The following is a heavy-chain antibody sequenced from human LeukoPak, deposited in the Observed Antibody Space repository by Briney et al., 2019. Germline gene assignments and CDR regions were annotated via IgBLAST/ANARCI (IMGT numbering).Heavy chain of an antibody. CDR3: ARSDYDSSGYYRTHFQH. D-gene: IGHD3-22*01. J-gene: IGHJ1*01. Sequence: PGASLRLSCAASGFTFDDYGMSWVRQAPGKGLEWVSGINWNGGSTGYADSVKGRFTISRDNAKNSLYLQMNSLRAEDTALYYCARSDYDSSGYYRTHFQHWGQGTLVTVSS. V-gene: IGHV3-20*04. CDR1: GFTFDDYG. CDR2: INWNGGST.